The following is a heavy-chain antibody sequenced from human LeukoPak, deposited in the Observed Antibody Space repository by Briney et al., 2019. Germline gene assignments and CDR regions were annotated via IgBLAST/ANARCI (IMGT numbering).Heavy chain of an antibody. D-gene: IGHD5-18*01. CDR1: GFTFSSYW. CDR2: IKQDGSEK. CDR3: ARDPGYSYGRRYWYFDL. V-gene: IGHV3-7*01. J-gene: IGHJ2*01. Sequence: GGSLRLSWAASGFTFSSYWMNWVRQAPGKGLEWVANIKQDGSEKYCVDSVKGRFTISRDNAKNSLYLQMNNLRAEDTAVYYCARDPGYSYGRRYWYFDLWGSGTLVTVSS.